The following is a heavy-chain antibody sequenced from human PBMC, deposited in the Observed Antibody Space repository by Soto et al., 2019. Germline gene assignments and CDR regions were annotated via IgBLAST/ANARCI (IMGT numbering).Heavy chain of an antibody. CDR1: FGYFSGYY. Sequence: SLTCAVYFGYFSGYYLSWIRQPPGKGLEWIGEINHSGSTNYNPSLKSRVTISVDTSKNQFSLKLSSVTAADTAVYYCARRVIYYYGMDVWGQGTTVTVPS. J-gene: IGHJ6*02. V-gene: IGHV4-34*01. CDR3: ARRVIYYYGMDV. D-gene: IGHD2-8*01. CDR2: INHSGST.